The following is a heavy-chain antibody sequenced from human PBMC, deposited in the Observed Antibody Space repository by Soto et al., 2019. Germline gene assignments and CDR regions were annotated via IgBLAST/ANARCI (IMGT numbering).Heavy chain of an antibody. D-gene: IGHD3-22*01. Sequence: SVKVSCKASGGTFSSYAISWVRQAPGQGLEWMGGIIPIFGTANYAQKFQGRVTITADKSTSTAYMELSSLRSEDTAVYYCARDPFTYYYDSSGSPNWFDPWGQGTLVTVS. V-gene: IGHV1-69*06. CDR2: IIPIFGTA. J-gene: IGHJ5*02. CDR3: ARDPFTYYYDSSGSPNWFDP. CDR1: GGTFSSYA.